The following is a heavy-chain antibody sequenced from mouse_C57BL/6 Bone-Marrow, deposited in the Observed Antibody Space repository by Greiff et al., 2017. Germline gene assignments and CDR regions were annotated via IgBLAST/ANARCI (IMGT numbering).Heavy chain of an antibody. CDR3: TSIYYEYDYAMDY. CDR1: GFNIKDDY. CDR2: IDPENGDT. Sequence: VQLQQSGAELVRPGASVKLSCTASGFNIKDDYMHWVKQRPEQGLEWIGWIDPENGDTEYASKFQGKATITADTSSNTAYLQLSSLTSEDTAVYYGTSIYYEYDYAMDYWGQGTSVTVSS. V-gene: IGHV14-4*01. J-gene: IGHJ4*01. D-gene: IGHD2-4*01.